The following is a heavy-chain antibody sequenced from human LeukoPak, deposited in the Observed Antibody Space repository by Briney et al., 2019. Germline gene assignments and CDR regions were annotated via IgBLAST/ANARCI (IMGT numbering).Heavy chain of an antibody. V-gene: IGHV1-8*01. Sequence: ASVEVSCKASGYTFTSYDINWVRQATGQGLEWMGWMNPNSGNTGYAQEFQGRVTMTRNTSISTAYMELSSLRSEDTAVYYCARNGDFWSGYYTDYWGQGTLVTVSS. CDR1: GYTFTSYD. CDR2: MNPNSGNT. J-gene: IGHJ4*02. CDR3: ARNGDFWSGYYTDY. D-gene: IGHD3-3*01.